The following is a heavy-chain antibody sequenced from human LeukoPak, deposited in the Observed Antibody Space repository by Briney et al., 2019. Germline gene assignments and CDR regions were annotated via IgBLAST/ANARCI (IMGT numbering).Heavy chain of an antibody. J-gene: IGHJ4*02. Sequence: ASVKVSCKASGYTFTGYYMHWVRQAPGQGLEWMGWINPNSGSTNYAQKFQGRVTMTRDTSISTAYMELSRLRSDDTAVYYYARVFAIGGAQRVAVDYWGQGTLVTVSS. CDR1: GYTFTGYY. CDR2: INPNSGST. D-gene: IGHD2-21*01. CDR3: ARVFAIGGAQRVAVDY. V-gene: IGHV1-2*02.